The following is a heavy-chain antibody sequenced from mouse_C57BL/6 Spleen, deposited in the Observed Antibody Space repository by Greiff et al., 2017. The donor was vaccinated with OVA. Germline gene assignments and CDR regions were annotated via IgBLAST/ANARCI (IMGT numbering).Heavy chain of an antibody. CDR3: ERDKRYYYGSSPYAMDY. V-gene: IGHV5-4*01. CDR2: ISDGGSYT. Sequence: EVNLVESGGGLVKPGGSLKLSCAASGFTFSSYAMSWVRQTPEKRLEWVATISDGGSYTYYPDNVKGRFTISRDNAKNNLYLQMSHLKSEDTAMYYCERDKRYYYGSSPYAMDYWGQGTSVTVSS. CDR1: GFTFSSYA. D-gene: IGHD1-1*01. J-gene: IGHJ4*01.